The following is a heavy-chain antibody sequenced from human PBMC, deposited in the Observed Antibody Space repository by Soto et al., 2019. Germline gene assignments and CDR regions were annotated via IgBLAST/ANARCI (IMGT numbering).Heavy chain of an antibody. CDR2: IYYSGST. D-gene: IGHD6-13*01. J-gene: IGHJ4*02. Sequence: SETLSLTCTVSGGSISSGGYYWSWIRQHPGKGLEWIGYIYYSGSTYYNPSLKSRVTISVDTSKNQFSLKLSSVTAADTAVYYCVRDKMGSSWNYYFDYWGQGTLVTVSS. CDR3: VRDKMGSSWNYYFDY. CDR1: GGSISSGGYY. V-gene: IGHV4-31*03.